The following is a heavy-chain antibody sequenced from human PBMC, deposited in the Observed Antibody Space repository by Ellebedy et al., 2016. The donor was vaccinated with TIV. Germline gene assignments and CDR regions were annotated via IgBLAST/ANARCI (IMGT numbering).Heavy chain of an antibody. V-gene: IGHV5-10-1*01. Sequence: GESLKISCQGSGYRLTDYWITWVRQMPGKGLEWMGKIDLLASTSDYSPSFQGHVTISADRSINTAYLQWSSLKASDSAMYYCARHRAAGGNYYYGMDVWGQGTTLTVSS. CDR2: IDLLASTS. CDR1: GYRLTDYW. J-gene: IGHJ6*02. D-gene: IGHD6-13*01. CDR3: ARHRAAGGNYYYGMDV.